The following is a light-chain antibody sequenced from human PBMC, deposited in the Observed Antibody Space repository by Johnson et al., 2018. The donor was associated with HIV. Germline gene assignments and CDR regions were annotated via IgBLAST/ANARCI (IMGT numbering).Light chain of an antibody. V-gene: IGLV1-51*02. CDR2: ENN. CDR1: SSNIGNNY. CDR3: GTWDSSLSLLYV. J-gene: IGLJ1*01. Sequence: QSVLTQPPSVSAAPGQKVTISCSGSSSNIGNNYVSWYQQLPGTAPKLLIYENNKRPSGIPDRFSGSKSGTSATLGLTGLQTGDEADYYCGTWDSSLSLLYVFGTGTKVTVL.